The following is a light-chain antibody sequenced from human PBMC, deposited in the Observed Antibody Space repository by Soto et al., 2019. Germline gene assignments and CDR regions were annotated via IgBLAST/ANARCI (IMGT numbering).Light chain of an antibody. CDR3: MQALQRGT. Sequence: DIVMTQSPLSLPVTPGEPDSISCRSSQSLLHSNGYNYLVWYLQKPGQSPQLLIYLGSNRASGVPDRFSGSGSGTDFTLKISRVEAEDVGVYYCMQALQRGTFGQGTKVEIK. V-gene: IGKV2-28*01. J-gene: IGKJ1*01. CDR1: QSLLHSNGYNY. CDR2: LGS.